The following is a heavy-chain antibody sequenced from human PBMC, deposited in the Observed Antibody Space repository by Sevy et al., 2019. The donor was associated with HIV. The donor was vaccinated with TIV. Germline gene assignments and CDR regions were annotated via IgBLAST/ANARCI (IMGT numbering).Heavy chain of an antibody. D-gene: IGHD3-22*01. CDR2: IFRDGSGT. Sequence: GGSLRLSCAASGFTFNNYAMNWVRQAPGKGLEWVSTIFRDGSGTYYSDSVKGRFTISRDNSKNTLYLQMNSLRADDTAVYYCAGGRYDSSESFDAFDIWGQGTMVTVSS. J-gene: IGHJ3*02. CDR1: GFTFNNYA. V-gene: IGHV3-23*01. CDR3: AGGRYDSSESFDAFDI.